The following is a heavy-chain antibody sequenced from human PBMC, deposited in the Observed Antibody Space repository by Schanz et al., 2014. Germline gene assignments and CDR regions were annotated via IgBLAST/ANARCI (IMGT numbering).Heavy chain of an antibody. D-gene: IGHD3-10*01. CDR1: GYSFNLFG. CDR2: ISAYNGNM. J-gene: IGHJ4*02. CDR3: VRAPHYGSGRHLDY. Sequence: QVQLVQSGSEVQKPGASVMLSCKTSGYSFNLFGVSWVRQAPGQGLEWMGWISAYNGNMNYAPKFQGRVTMTTDTSTSTAYMELRNLRSDDTAVYYCVRAPHYGSGRHLDYWGQGTLVTVSS. V-gene: IGHV1-18*04.